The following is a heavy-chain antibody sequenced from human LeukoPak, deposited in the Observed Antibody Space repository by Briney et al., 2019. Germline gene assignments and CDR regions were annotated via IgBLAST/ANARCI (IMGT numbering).Heavy chain of an antibody. CDR1: GGSFSGYY. D-gene: IGHD3-3*01. J-gene: IGHJ4*02. Sequence: SETLSLTCAVYGGSFSGYYWSWIRQPPGKGLEWIGEINHSGSTNYNPSLKSRVTISVDTSKNQFSLKLSSVTAADTAVYYCARGGARNYDLWNGYYTYWGQGTLVTVSS. CDR3: ARGGARNYDLWNGYYTY. V-gene: IGHV4-34*01. CDR2: INHSGST.